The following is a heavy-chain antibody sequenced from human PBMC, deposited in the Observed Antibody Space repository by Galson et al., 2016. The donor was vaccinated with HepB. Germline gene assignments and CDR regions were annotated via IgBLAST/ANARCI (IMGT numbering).Heavy chain of an antibody. D-gene: IGHD2-15*01. CDR2: MNPDSGDT. J-gene: IGHJ6*02. CDR3: ARGWRNEVVVSASQIHYYYGMDI. CDR1: GYTLTSYD. V-gene: IGHV1-8*01. Sequence: SVKVSCKASGYTLTSYDINWVRQAPGQGLEWMGWMNPDSGDTGYAPNFQGRVTMTRDTSRGTAYMELSRLRSEDTAVYYCARGWRNEVVVSASQIHYYYGMDIWGQGTTVSVSS.